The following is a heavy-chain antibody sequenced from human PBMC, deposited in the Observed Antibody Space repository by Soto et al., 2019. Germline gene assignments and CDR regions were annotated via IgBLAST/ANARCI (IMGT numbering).Heavy chain of an antibody. V-gene: IGHV3-23*01. J-gene: IGHJ4*02. CDR3: AKDSGWLHYY. D-gene: IGHD5-12*01. CDR2: ITDSGGST. Sequence: PGESLKISCAASGFTFSSSGMSWVRQAPGKGLEWVSGITDSGGSTYYVDSVKGRFTISRDNSKNTLSLEMNSLRAEDTAVYYCAKDSGWLHYYWGQGTLVTVSS. CDR1: GFTFSSSG.